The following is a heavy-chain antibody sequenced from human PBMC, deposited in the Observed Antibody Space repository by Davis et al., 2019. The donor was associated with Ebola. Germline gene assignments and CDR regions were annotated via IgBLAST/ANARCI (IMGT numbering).Heavy chain of an antibody. CDR3: AHKAYGSLSNWFGP. CDR1: GFSLSTTGLG. Sequence: SGLTLVKPTQTLTLTCSFSGFSLSTTGLGVGWFRQSPGEALEWLALVYWDDDKRYSPSLRSRLTITKDTSKNQVVLSMTNMDPVDTATYYCAHKAYGSLSNWFGPWGQGTLVTVSS. D-gene: IGHD4-17*01. CDR2: VYWDDDK. V-gene: IGHV2-5*02. J-gene: IGHJ5*02.